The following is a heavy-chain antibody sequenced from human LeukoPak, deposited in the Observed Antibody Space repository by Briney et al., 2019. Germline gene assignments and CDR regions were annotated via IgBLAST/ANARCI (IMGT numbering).Heavy chain of an antibody. CDR2: ITGSGDST. CDR3: ARARAISWFDP. D-gene: IGHD1-26*01. CDR1: GFTFSSYA. J-gene: IGHJ5*02. Sequence: PGGSLRLSCTASGFTFSSYAMSWVRQAPGKGLDWVSAITGSGDSTYYADSVKGRFTISRDNSKNTLYLQMNSLRAEDTAVYYCARARAISWFDPWGQGTLVTVSS. V-gene: IGHV3-23*01.